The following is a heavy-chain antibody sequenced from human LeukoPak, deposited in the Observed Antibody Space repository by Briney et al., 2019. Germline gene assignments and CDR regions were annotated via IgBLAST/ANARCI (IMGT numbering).Heavy chain of an antibody. CDR2: ISYDGSNK. Sequence: SGGSLRLSCAASGFTFSSYAMHWVRQAPGKGLEWVAVISYDGSNKYYADSVKGRFTISRDNSKNTLYLQMNSLRAEDTAVYYCAKRDTTMAKGAFDIWGQGTTVTVSS. J-gene: IGHJ3*02. D-gene: IGHD5-18*01. CDR1: GFTFSSYA. V-gene: IGHV3-30-3*02. CDR3: AKRDTTMAKGAFDI.